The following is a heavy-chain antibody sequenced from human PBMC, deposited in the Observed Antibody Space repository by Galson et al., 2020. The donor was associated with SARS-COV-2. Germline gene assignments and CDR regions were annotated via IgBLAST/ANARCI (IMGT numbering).Heavy chain of an antibody. V-gene: IGHV3-30*02. CDR1: GFTFSSYG. CDR2: IRYDGSNK. CDR3: AKDLGSSLAAFDI. Sequence: GGSLRLSCAASGFTFSSYGMHWVRQAPGKGLEWVAFIRYDGSNKYYADSVKGRFTISRDNSKNTLYLQMNSLRAEDTAVYYCAKDLGSSLAAFDIWGQGTMVTVSS. J-gene: IGHJ3*02. D-gene: IGHD6-6*01.